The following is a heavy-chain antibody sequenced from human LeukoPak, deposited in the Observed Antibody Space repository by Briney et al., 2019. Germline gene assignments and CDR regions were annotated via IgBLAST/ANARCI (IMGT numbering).Heavy chain of an antibody. V-gene: IGHV1-58*02. CDR3: AADPPGSSPLGY. J-gene: IGHJ4*02. CDR1: GFTFTSSA. Sequence: SVKVSCKASGFTFTSSAMQWVRQARGQRLEWIGWIVVGSANTNYAQKFQERVTITRDMSTSTAYMELSSLRSEDTAVYYCAADPPGSSPLGYWGQGTLVTVSS. CDR2: IVVGSANT. D-gene: IGHD1-26*01.